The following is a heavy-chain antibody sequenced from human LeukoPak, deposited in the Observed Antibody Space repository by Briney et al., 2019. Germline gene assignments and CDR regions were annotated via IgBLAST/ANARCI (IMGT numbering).Heavy chain of an antibody. CDR3: ARVSNDYGGNGAFDI. CDR1: GVSISSYY. V-gene: IGHV4-59*01. J-gene: IGHJ3*02. CDR2: IYYSGST. Sequence: SETLSLTCTVSGVSISSYYWSWIRQPPGKGLEWIGYIYYSGSTNYNPSLKSRVALSVDTSKNQFSLKLNSVTAADTAVYYCARVSNDYGGNGAFDIWGQGTMVTVSS. D-gene: IGHD4-23*01.